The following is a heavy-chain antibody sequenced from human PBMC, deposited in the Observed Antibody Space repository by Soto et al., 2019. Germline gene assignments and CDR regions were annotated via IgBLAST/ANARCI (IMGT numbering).Heavy chain of an antibody. D-gene: IGHD2-21*02. V-gene: IGHV1-2*02. J-gene: IGHJ4*02. Sequence: ASVKVSCKASGYTFTGYYMHWVRQAPGQGLEWMGWINPNSGGTNYAQKFQGRVTMTRDTSISTAYMELSRLRSDDTAVYYCARQRTTVVTQAYFDHWGQGALVTVSS. CDR3: ARQRTTVVTQAYFDH. CDR1: GYTFTGYY. CDR2: INPNSGGT.